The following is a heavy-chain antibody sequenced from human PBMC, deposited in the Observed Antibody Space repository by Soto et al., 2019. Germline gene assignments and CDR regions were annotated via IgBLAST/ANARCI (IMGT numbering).Heavy chain of an antibody. Sequence: ASVKVSCKASGYTFTSYGISWVRQAPGQGLEWMGWISAYNGNTNYAQKLQGRVTMTTDTSTSTAYMELRSLRSDDTAVYYCARDAPHNWNGGAFDIWGQGTMVTVSS. D-gene: IGHD1-1*01. J-gene: IGHJ3*02. CDR3: ARDAPHNWNGGAFDI. V-gene: IGHV1-18*01. CDR1: GYTFTSYG. CDR2: ISAYNGNT.